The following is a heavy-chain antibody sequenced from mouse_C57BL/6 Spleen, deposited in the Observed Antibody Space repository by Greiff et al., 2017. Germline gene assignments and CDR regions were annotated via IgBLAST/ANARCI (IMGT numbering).Heavy chain of an antibody. D-gene: IGHD2-3*01. Sequence: QVQLQQPGAELVMPGASVKLSCKASGYTFTSYWMHWVKQRPGQGLEWIGEIDPSDSYTNYNQKFKGKSTLTVDKSSSTAYMQLSSLTSEDSAVYYCARYDGYYDYFDYGGQGTTLTVSS. CDR1: GYTFTSYW. V-gene: IGHV1-69*01. J-gene: IGHJ2*01. CDR3: ARYDGYYDYFDY. CDR2: IDPSDSYT.